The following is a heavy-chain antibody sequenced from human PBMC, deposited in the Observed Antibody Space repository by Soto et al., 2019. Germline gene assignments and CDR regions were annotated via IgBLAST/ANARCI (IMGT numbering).Heavy chain of an antibody. D-gene: IGHD6-13*01. Sequence: SETLSLTCTVSGGSISGDYWSWIRQPPGKGLEWIGYIFHSGTTNYHPSLRSRVTISVDMSKNQFSLKMSSVTAADTAVYYCVRQADYYYMDVWGKGTTVTVSS. CDR1: GGSISGDY. CDR3: VRQADYYYMDV. CDR2: IFHSGTT. V-gene: IGHV4-59*08. J-gene: IGHJ6*03.